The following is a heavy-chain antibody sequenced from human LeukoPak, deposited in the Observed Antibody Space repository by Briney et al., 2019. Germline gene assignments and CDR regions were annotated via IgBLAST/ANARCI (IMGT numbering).Heavy chain of an antibody. J-gene: IGHJ6*03. CDR3: ARERGCSSTSCYSNSPYYYYMDV. D-gene: IGHD2-2*02. CDR1: GGSISRGGYY. CDR2: IYYSGST. V-gene: IGHV4-31*03. Sequence: SETLSLTCTVSGGSISRGGYYWSWVRQHPGKGLEWIGYIYYSGSTYYNPSLKSRVTISVDTSKNQFSLKLSSVTAADTAVYYCARERGCSSTSCYSNSPYYYYMDVWGKGTTVTVSS.